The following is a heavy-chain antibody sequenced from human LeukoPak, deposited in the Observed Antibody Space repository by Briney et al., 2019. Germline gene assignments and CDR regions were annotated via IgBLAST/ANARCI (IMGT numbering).Heavy chain of an antibody. D-gene: IGHD3-10*01. J-gene: IGHJ6*04. CDR2: IYSSGST. CDR1: GGSINNYY. V-gene: IGHV4-4*07. Sequence: PSETLSLTCTVSGGSINNYYWSWIRQPAGKGLEWIGHIYSSGSTNYNPSLKSRVTVSVDTSKNQFSLKLTSVTAADTAVYYCARVFSGTVYAMDVWGKGTTVIVSS. CDR3: ARVFSGTVYAMDV.